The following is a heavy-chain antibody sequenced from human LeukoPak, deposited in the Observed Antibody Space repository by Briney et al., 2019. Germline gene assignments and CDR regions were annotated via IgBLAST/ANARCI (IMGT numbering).Heavy chain of an antibody. CDR1: GGSISSSSDY. V-gene: IGHV4-39*01. D-gene: IGHD6-13*01. CDR3: ARAGGRYSSSWYQRHYYYYMDV. CDR2: IYYSGST. J-gene: IGHJ6*03. Sequence: PSETLSLTCIVSGGSISSSSDYWAWIRQPPGKGLEWIGYIYYSGSTYYSPSLKSRVTISVDTSKNQFSLKLSSVTAADTAVYYCARAGGRYSSSWYQRHYYYYMDVWGKGTTVTVSS.